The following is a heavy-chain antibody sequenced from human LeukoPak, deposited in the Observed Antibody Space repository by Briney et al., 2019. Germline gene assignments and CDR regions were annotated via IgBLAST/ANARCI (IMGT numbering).Heavy chain of an antibody. CDR3: ARIIRSTTEYYYYMDV. CDR2: IYTSGST. V-gene: IGHV4-4*07. J-gene: IGHJ6*03. CDR1: GGSISSYY. Sequence: SETLSLTCTVSGGSISSYYWSWIRQPAGKGLEWIGRIYTSGSTNYNPSLKSRVTMSVDTSKNQFSLKLSSVTAADTAVYYCARIIRSTTEYYYYMDVWGKGTTVTVSS. D-gene: IGHD4-17*01.